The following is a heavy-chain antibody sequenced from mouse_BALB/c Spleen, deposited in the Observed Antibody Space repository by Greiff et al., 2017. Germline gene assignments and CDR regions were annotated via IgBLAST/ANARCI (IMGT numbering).Heavy chain of an antibody. J-gene: IGHJ4*01. CDR2: ISSGGSYT. Sequence: EVQLVESGGGLVKPGGSLKLSCAASGFTFSSYAMSWVRQTPEKRLEWVATISSGGSYTYYPDSVKGRFTISRDNAKNTLYLQMSSLRSEDTAMYYCARQGYDASAMDYWGQGTSVTVSS. CDR1: GFTFSSYA. D-gene: IGHD2-2*01. CDR3: ARQGYDASAMDY. V-gene: IGHV5-9-3*01.